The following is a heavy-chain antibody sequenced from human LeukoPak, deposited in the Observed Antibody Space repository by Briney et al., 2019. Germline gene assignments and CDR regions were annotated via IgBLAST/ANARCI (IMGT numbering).Heavy chain of an antibody. CDR3: ARVELATIS. D-gene: IGHD5-24*01. J-gene: IGHJ4*02. CDR1: GGSISSSNW. Sequence: SSETLSLTCAVSGGSISSSNWWSWVRQPPGKGLEWIGEIYHSGSTNYNPSLNSRVTISVDTSKNQFSLQLSSVTATDTAMYYCARVELATISWGQGILVTVSS. V-gene: IGHV4-4*02. CDR2: IYHSGST.